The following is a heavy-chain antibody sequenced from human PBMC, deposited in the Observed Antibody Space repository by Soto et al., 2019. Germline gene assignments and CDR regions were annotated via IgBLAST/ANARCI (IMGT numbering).Heavy chain of an antibody. D-gene: IGHD6-13*01. CDR2: ISSSGSTI. Sequence: GGSLRLSCAASGFTFSDYYMSWIRQAPGKGLEWVSYISSSGSTIYYADSVKGRFTISRDNAKNSLYLQMNSLRAEDTAVYYCARVAAAAANDAFDIWGQGTMVTVSS. CDR3: ARVAAAAANDAFDI. J-gene: IGHJ3*02. V-gene: IGHV3-11*01. CDR1: GFTFSDYY.